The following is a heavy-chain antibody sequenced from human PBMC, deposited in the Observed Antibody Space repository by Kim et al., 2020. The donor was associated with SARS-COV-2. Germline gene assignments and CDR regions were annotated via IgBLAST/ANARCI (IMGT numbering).Heavy chain of an antibody. CDR3: ARDSPAAIETRTNWFDP. CDR2: ISAYNGNT. Sequence: ASVKVSCKASGYTFTSYGISWVRQAPGQGLEWMGWISAYNGNTNYAQKLQGRVTMTTDTSTSTAYMELRSLRSDDTAVYYCARDSPAAIETRTNWFDPWGQGTLVTVSS. CDR1: GYTFTSYG. J-gene: IGHJ5*02. D-gene: IGHD2-2*02. V-gene: IGHV1-18*01.